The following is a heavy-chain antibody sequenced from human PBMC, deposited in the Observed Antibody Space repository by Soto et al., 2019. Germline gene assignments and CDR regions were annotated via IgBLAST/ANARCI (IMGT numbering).Heavy chain of an antibody. D-gene: IGHD2-21*01. CDR2: INHTGSP. J-gene: IGHJ5*01. V-gene: IGHV4-34*01. Sequence: SETLSLTCAVYGGSFSGYYWSWVRQSPGKGQEWIGEINHTGSPNYSPSLKSRVTISVDMSKNQFSLNLSSVTAADTAVYFCARGLQDVAVVVPGARMKKYSWFDSWGQGTLVTVSS. CDR3: ARGLQDVAVVVPGARMKKYSWFDS. CDR1: GGSFSGYY.